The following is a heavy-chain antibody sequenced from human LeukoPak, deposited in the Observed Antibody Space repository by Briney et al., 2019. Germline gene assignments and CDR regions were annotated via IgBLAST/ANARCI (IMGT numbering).Heavy chain of an antibody. CDR1: GYTFTGYY. D-gene: IGHD1-26*01. CDR2: INPDSGGT. CDR3: ARGSPTMAGAKKAAFDI. V-gene: IGHV1-2*02. Sequence: GASVKVSCKASGYTFTGYYIHWVRQAPGQGLERMGWINPDSGGTSCEQKFQGGVTMTRDTSISTAYMELNSLESDDTALFYCARGSPTMAGAKKAAFDIWGQGTMVTVSS. J-gene: IGHJ3*02.